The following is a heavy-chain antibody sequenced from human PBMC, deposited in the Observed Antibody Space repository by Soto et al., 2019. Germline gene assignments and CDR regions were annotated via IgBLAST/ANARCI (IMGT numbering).Heavy chain of an antibody. Sequence: QVQLVQSGAEVQKPGSSVKVSCKASGGTFSSYAISWVRQAPGQGLEWMGGIIPIFGTANYAQKFQGRVTITADKSTSTAYMELSSLRSEDTAVYYCARGPTIAYCGGDCPYYGMDVWGQGTTVTVSS. CDR1: GGTFSSYA. J-gene: IGHJ6*02. CDR3: ARGPTIAYCGGDCPYYGMDV. D-gene: IGHD2-21*02. CDR2: IIPIFGTA. V-gene: IGHV1-69*06.